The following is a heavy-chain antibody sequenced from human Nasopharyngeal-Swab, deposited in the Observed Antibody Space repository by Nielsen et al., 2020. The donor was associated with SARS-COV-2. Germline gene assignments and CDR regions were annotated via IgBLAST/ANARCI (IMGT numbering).Heavy chain of an antibody. Sequence: GESLKISCGASGFTFSSYAMTWVRQAPGKGLDWVSAISCSGGRTFYADSVKGRFTIFRDNSKNTLYLQMNSLRAEDTAVYYCTKDVSPATSCPHAMGVWGQGTTVTVSS. J-gene: IGHJ6*02. D-gene: IGHD6-25*01. CDR2: ISCSGGRT. CDR3: TKDVSPATSCPHAMGV. CDR1: GFTFSSYA. V-gene: IGHV3-23*01.